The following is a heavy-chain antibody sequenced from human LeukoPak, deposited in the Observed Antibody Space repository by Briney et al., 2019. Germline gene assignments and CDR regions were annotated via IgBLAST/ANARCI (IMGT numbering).Heavy chain of an antibody. J-gene: IGHJ5*02. V-gene: IGHV1-8*03. Sequence: ASVKVSCKASGYTFTSYDINWVRQATGQGLEWMGWMNPNSGNTGYAQKFQGRVTITRNTSISTAYMELSSLRSEDTAVYYCARGRKLRYFDWLPLRDQNWFDPWGQGTLVTVSS. CDR1: GYTFTSYD. CDR3: ARGRKLRYFDWLPLRDQNWFDP. CDR2: MNPNSGNT. D-gene: IGHD3-9*01.